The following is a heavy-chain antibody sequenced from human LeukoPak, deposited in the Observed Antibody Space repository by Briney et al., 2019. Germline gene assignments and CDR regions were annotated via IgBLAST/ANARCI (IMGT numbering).Heavy chain of an antibody. CDR2: FDPEDGET. Sequence: ASVKVSCKASGGTFSSYAISWVRQAPGKGLEWMGGFDPEDGETIYAQKFQGRVTMTEDTSTDTAYMELSSLRSEDTAVYYCATEDDYDSSGYSDAFDIWGQGTMVTVSS. CDR3: ATEDDYDSSGYSDAFDI. V-gene: IGHV1-24*01. CDR1: GGTFSSYA. J-gene: IGHJ3*02. D-gene: IGHD3-22*01.